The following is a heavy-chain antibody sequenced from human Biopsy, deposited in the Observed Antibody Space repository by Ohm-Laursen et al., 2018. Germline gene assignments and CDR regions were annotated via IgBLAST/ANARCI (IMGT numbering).Heavy chain of an antibody. Sequence: SDTLSLTCAVSGDSVRSGSFYWTWIRQPPGQGLECIGHIYDRGSTANYNPSLESRVTMSVDMPKNQFSLKLSSVTAADAAIYYCARGMRSSGWPYFDFWGQGTLVTVSS. CDR2: IYDRGSTA. D-gene: IGHD6-19*01. CDR3: ARGMRSSGWPYFDF. V-gene: IGHV4-61*01. CDR1: GDSVRSGSFY. J-gene: IGHJ4*02.